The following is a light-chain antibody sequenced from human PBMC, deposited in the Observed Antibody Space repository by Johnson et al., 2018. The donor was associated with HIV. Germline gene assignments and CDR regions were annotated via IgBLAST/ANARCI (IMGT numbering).Light chain of an antibody. Sequence: QSVLTQPPSVSAAPGQKVTLSCSGSSSNIGNNYVSWYQQLPGTAPKLLIYDNNKRPSGIPDRFSGSKSGTSATLGITGLQTGDEADYYCGTWDSSLSAGGYVFGTGTKVTVL. CDR3: GTWDSSLSAGGYV. V-gene: IGLV1-51*01. CDR1: SSNIGNNY. CDR2: DNN. J-gene: IGLJ1*01.